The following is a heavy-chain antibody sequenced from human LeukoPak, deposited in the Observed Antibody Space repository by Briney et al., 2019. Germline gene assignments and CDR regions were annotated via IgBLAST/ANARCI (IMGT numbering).Heavy chain of an antibody. CDR2: ISSSSSYI. D-gene: IGHD6-19*01. V-gene: IGHV3-21*01. CDR3: ASGGNSGWYSG. Sequence: PGGSLRLSCAASGFTFSSYNMNWVRQAPGKGLEWVSSISSSSSYIYYADSLKGRFTISRDNAKNSLYLQMNSLRAEDTAVYYCASGGNSGWYSGWGQGTLVSVCS. CDR1: GFTFSSYN. J-gene: IGHJ4*02.